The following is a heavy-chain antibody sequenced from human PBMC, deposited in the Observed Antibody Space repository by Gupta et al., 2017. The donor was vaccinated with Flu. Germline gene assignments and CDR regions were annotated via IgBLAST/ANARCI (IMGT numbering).Heavy chain of an antibody. CDR3: AKGQQPYSSSPIDF. V-gene: IGHV3-23*01. D-gene: IGHD6-6*01. CDR1: GFTFRAYA. Sequence: EVQLLASGGGFVQPGGSRRLSCAASGFTFRAYAMNWVRLAPGKGLEWVSSISGSGDKTYYADSVQGRFSLSRDNSKNTLHLQMDYLRADDTAIYYCAKGQQPYSSSPIDFWGQGTLVSVSS. J-gene: IGHJ4*02. CDR2: ISGSGDKT.